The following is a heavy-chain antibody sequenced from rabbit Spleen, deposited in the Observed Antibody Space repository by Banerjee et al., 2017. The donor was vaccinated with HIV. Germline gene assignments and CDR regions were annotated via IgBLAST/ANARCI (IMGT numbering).Heavy chain of an antibody. CDR3: ARDTSSSFSSYGMDL. J-gene: IGHJ6*01. V-gene: IGHV1S40*01. Sequence: QSLEESGGDLVKPGASLTLTCIASGVSFSGNSYMCWVHQAPGKGLEWIACIDTGSSGFTYFATWAKGRFTCSKTSSTTVTLQMTRLTAADTATYFCARDTSSSFSSYGMDLWGQGTLVTVS. CDR2: IDTGSSGFT. CDR1: GVSFSGNSY. D-gene: IGHD1-1*01.